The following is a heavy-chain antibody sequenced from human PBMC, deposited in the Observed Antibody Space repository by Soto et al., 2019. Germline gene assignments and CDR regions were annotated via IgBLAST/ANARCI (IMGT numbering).Heavy chain of an antibody. J-gene: IGHJ6*04. CDR3: ARFSPYYDFWSGYYDMDV. CDR2: IYYSGST. V-gene: IGHV4-59*01. D-gene: IGHD3-3*01. CDR1: GGSISSYY. Sequence: SETLSLTCTVSGGSISSYYWSWIRQPPGKGLEWIGYIYYSGSTNYNPSLKSRVTISVDTSKNQFSLKLSSVTAADTAVYYCARFSPYYDFWSGYYDMDVWGKGTTVTVSS.